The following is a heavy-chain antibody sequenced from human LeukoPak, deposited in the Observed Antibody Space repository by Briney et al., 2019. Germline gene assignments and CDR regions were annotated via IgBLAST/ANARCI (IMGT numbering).Heavy chain of an antibody. CDR3: AKDNPNTAMDY. Sequence: PGGSLRLSCAASGFTVSSNYMSWVRQAPGKGLEWVSVIYSGGSTYYADSVKGRFTISRDNSKNTLYLQMNSLRAEDTAVYYCAKDNPNTAMDYWGQGTLVTVSS. V-gene: IGHV3-66*01. J-gene: IGHJ4*02. D-gene: IGHD5-18*01. CDR1: GFTVSSNY. CDR2: IYSGGST.